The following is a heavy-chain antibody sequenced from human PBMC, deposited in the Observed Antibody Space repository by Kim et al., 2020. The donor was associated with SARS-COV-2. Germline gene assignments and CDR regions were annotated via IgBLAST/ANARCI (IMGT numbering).Heavy chain of an antibody. CDR3: ARKDTYYYDSSGPFDY. CDR2: IYYSGST. Sequence: SETLSLTCTVSGGSISSSSYYWGWIRQPPGKGLEWIGSIYYSGSTYYNPSLKSRVTISVDTSKNQFSLKLSSVTAADTAVYYCARKDTYYYDSSGPFDYWGQGTLVTVSS. V-gene: IGHV4-39*01. CDR1: GGSISSSSYY. D-gene: IGHD3-22*01. J-gene: IGHJ4*02.